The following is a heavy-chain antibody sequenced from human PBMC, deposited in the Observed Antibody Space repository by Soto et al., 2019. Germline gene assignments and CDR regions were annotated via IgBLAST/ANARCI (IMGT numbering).Heavy chain of an antibody. V-gene: IGHV1-69*01. Sequence: QVQLVQSGAEVKKPGSSVKVSCKASGGTFSSYAISWVRQAPGQGLEWMGGIIPIFGTANYAQKFQGRVTITADESTSTAYMELSSRRSEDTAVYYCARARITIFGVVTPYYYYYGMDVWGQGTTVTVSS. CDR3: ARARITIFGVVTPYYYYYGMDV. CDR1: GGTFSSYA. CDR2: IIPIFGTA. D-gene: IGHD3-3*01. J-gene: IGHJ6*02.